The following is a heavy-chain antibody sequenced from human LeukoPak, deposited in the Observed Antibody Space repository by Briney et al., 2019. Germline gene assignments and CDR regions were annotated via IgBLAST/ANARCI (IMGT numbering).Heavy chain of an antibody. CDR2: MNPNSGNT. CDR1: GYTFTSYD. CDR3: ARGMGSGSYSAAYYFDY. Sequence: ASVKVSCKASGYTFTSYDINWVRQATGQGLEWMGWMNPNSGNTGYAQKFQGRVTMTRNTSISTAYMELRSLRSDDTAVYDCARGMGSGSYSAAYYFDYWGQGTLVTVSS. D-gene: IGHD3-22*01. V-gene: IGHV1-8*01. J-gene: IGHJ4*02.